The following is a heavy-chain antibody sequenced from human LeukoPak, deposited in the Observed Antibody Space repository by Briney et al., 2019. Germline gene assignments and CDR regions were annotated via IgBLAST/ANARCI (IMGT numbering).Heavy chain of an antibody. J-gene: IGHJ5*02. Sequence: ASVKVSCKASGYSFTSNYMHWVRKAPGQGLELVGVINPSGDSTTYAQRFQGRVTMTRDTSTSTVYMELSSLRSEDTAVYYCAGSKYGSWLGEPWGQGALVTVSS. V-gene: IGHV1-46*03. D-gene: IGHD3-16*01. CDR2: INPSGDST. CDR3: AGSKYGSWLGEP. CDR1: GYSFTSNY.